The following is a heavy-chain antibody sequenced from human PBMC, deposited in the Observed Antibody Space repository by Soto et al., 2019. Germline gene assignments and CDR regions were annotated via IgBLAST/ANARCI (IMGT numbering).Heavy chain of an antibody. CDR1: GFTFSNYG. J-gene: IGHJ4*02. D-gene: IGHD4-17*01. Sequence: QVQLVESGGGVVQPGRSLRLSCAASGFTFSNYGMHWVRQAPGKGLEWVAVIWYDGSNKYYADSVKGRFTISRDNSKNTLYLQMNSLRAEDTAVYYCAGRGLAETDGDLDYWGQGSLVTVSS. V-gene: IGHV3-33*01. CDR2: IWYDGSNK. CDR3: AGRGLAETDGDLDY.